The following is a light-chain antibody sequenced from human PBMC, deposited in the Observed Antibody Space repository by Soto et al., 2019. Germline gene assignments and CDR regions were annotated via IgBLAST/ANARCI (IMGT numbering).Light chain of an antibody. V-gene: IGLV2-11*01. J-gene: IGLJ1*01. CDR3: CSFAGDPYV. Sequence: QSVLTQPRSVSGSPGQSVAISCTGTSSDVGGYNYVSWYQQHPGKAPKLMIYDVSKRPSGVPDRFSGSKSGNTASLTISGLQAEDEADYYCCSFAGDPYVFGTGTKVTVL. CDR2: DVS. CDR1: SSDVGGYNY.